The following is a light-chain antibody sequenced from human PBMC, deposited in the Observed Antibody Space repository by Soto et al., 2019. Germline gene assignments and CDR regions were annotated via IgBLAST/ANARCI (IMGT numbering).Light chain of an antibody. CDR1: QGINSY. CDR2: AAS. Sequence: IQLTQSPSSLSASVGDRVTITCRASQGINSYLAWYQQQPGKAPKLLIYAASTLQSGVPSRFSGSGSGTDFTLTITSLHPEDFATYYCQQYNTYSWAFGQGTKV. J-gene: IGKJ1*01. CDR3: QQYNTYSWA. V-gene: IGKV1-9*01.